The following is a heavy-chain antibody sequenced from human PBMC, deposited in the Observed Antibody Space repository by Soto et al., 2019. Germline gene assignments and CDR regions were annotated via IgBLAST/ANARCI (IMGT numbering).Heavy chain of an antibody. J-gene: IGHJ4*02. V-gene: IGHV3-21*01. CDR3: ARASEDLTSNFDY. D-gene: IGHD6-6*01. Sequence: PWGGLNWVSSITSTNNYTYYADARQSRFPVARDNAKNSVYLEMNSLSAEDTAVYYCARASEDLTSNFDYWGQGPLVTV. CDR2: ITSTNNYT.